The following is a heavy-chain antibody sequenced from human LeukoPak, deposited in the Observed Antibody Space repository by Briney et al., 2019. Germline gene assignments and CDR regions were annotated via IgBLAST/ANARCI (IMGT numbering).Heavy chain of an antibody. CDR1: GFTFSSYW. J-gene: IGHJ6*02. V-gene: IGHV3-7*01. Sequence: GGSLRLSCAASGFTFSSYWMSWVRQAPGKGLEWVANIKQDGSGKYYVDSVKGRFTISRDNAKNSLYLQMNSLRAEDTAVYYCASLSPTPYNYYYYGMDVWGQGTTVTVSS. D-gene: IGHD3-9*01. CDR2: IKQDGSGK. CDR3: ASLSPTPYNYYYYGMDV.